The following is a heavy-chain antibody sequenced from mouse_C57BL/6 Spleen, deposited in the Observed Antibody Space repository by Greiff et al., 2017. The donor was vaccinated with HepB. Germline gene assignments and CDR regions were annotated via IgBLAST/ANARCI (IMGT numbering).Heavy chain of an antibody. D-gene: IGHD3-3*01. CDR1: GYTFTGYW. Sequence: VKLMESGAELMKPGASVKLSCKATGYTFTGYWIEWVKQRPGHGLEWIGEILPGSGSTNDNEKFKGKATFTADTSSNTAYMQLSSLTTEDSAIYYCAREGGQHYFDYWGQGTTLTVSS. CDR2: ILPGSGST. J-gene: IGHJ2*01. CDR3: AREGGQHYFDY. V-gene: IGHV1-9*01.